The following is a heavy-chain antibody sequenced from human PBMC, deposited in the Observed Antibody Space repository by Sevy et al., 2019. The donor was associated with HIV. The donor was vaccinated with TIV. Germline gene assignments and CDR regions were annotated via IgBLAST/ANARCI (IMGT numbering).Heavy chain of an antibody. Sequence: SETLSLTCAVYGGSFSGYYWSWIRQPPGKGLEWIGEINHSGSTNYNPSLKSRVTISVDTSKNQFSLKLSSVTAADTAVYYCARVGYSSSWYSVRNWFDPWGQGTLVTVSS. CDR1: GGSFSGYY. V-gene: IGHV4-34*01. J-gene: IGHJ5*02. CDR3: ARVGYSSSWYSVRNWFDP. CDR2: INHSGST. D-gene: IGHD6-13*01.